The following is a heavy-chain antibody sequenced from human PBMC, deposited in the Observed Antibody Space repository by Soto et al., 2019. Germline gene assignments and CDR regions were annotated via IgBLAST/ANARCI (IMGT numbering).Heavy chain of an antibody. D-gene: IGHD4-4*01. J-gene: IGHJ2*01. V-gene: IGHV3-30-3*01. CDR2: ISYDGSNK. Sequence: QVQLVESGGGVVQPGRSLRLSCAASGFTFSSYAMHWVRQAPGKGLEWVAVISYDGSNKYYADSVKGRFTISRDNSKNALFLQMNSLRAEDTAVYYCARPLWRDDYNWRYFDLWGRGTLVTGSS. CDR1: GFTFSSYA. CDR3: ARPLWRDDYNWRYFDL.